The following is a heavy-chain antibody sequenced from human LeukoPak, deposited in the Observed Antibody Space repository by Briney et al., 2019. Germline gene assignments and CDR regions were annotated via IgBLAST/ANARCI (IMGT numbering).Heavy chain of an antibody. CDR3: ARIGYDSSGYSPPYFDY. D-gene: IGHD3-22*01. V-gene: IGHV2-26*01. CDR2: IFSYDEK. Sequence: EAGPTLVNPTETLTLTCTASCFSLSNPRMGVSWICQPPVKALEWLAHIFSYDEKSYTTSMTSRLPISKDTSKSQVVLTMTNMDPVDTATYYCARIGYDSSGYSPPYFDYWGQGTLVTVSS. CDR1: CFSLSNPRMG. J-gene: IGHJ4*02.